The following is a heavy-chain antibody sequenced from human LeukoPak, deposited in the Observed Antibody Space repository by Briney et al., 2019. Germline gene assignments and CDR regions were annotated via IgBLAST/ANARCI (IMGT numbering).Heavy chain of an antibody. D-gene: IGHD3-22*01. V-gene: IGHV3-30*18. J-gene: IGHJ3*02. CDR1: GFTFSSYG. Sequence: QAGRSLRLSCAASGFTFSSYGMHWVRQAPGKGLEWVAVISYDGSNKYYADSVKGRFTISRDNSKNTLYLQMNSLRAEDTAVYYCAKDRARGYTMIVVEAFDIWGQGTMVTVSS. CDR3: AKDRARGYTMIVVEAFDI. CDR2: ISYDGSNK.